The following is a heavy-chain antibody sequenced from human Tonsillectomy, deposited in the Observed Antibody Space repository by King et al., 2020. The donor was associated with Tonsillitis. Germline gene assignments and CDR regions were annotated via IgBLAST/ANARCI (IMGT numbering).Heavy chain of an antibody. D-gene: IGHD1-7*01. Sequence: VTLKESGPVLVKPTETLTLTFTVSWFSLSHARMGVSWIRQAPGKALEWLAHIFSNDEKSYSTSLKSRLTISKDTSKSQVVLTMTNIDPVDTGTYYCARTRLGRNYGLLIDYWGQGTLVTVSS. CDR3: ARTRLGRNYGLLIDY. J-gene: IGHJ4*02. CDR2: IFSNDEK. CDR1: WFSLSHARMG. V-gene: IGHV2-26*01.